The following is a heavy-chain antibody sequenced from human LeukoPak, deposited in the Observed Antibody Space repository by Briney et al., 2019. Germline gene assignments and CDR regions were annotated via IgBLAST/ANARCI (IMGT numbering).Heavy chain of an antibody. Sequence: GSLRLSCAASGFTFSSYWMSWVRQAPGKGLEWVANIKQDGSEKYYVDSVKGRFTISRDNAKNSLYLQMNSLRAEDTAVYYCARVEYYDFWSGYLGAGYYYGMDVWGQGTTVTVSS. J-gene: IGHJ6*02. D-gene: IGHD3-3*01. CDR2: IKQDGSEK. CDR3: ARVEYYDFWSGYLGAGYYYGMDV. V-gene: IGHV3-7*01. CDR1: GFTFSSYW.